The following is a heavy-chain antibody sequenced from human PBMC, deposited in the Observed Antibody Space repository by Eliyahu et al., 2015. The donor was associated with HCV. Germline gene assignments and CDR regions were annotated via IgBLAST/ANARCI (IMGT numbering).Heavy chain of an antibody. CDR3: ARSIAGPDGMDV. Sequence: EVQLVESGGGLVQPGGSLRLSCAASGFTFSSYWMHWVRQAPGKGLVXVSRINXDGSSTSYADSVKGRFTISRDNAKNTLYLQMNSLRAEDTAVYYCARSIAGPDGMDVWGQGTTVTVSS. CDR1: GFTFSSYW. J-gene: IGHJ6*02. CDR2: INXDGSST. D-gene: IGHD6-6*01. V-gene: IGHV3-74*01.